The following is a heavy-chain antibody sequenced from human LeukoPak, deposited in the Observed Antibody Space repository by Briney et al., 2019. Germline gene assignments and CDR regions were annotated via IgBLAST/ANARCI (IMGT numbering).Heavy chain of an antibody. Sequence: GGSLRLSCAASGFTFTNYGIHWVRQAPGRGLEWVAFIGFDGRSKFYADSVKGRFTISRDNAKNSLYLQMNSLRAEDTAVYYCARDLRYYDSSGLPMPDYWGQGTLVTVSS. J-gene: IGHJ4*02. D-gene: IGHD3-22*01. CDR3: ARDLRYYDSSGLPMPDY. CDR2: IGFDGRSK. V-gene: IGHV3-30*02. CDR1: GFTFTNYG.